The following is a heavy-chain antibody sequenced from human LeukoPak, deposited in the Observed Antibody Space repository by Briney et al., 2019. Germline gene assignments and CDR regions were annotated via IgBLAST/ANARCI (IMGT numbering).Heavy chain of an antibody. V-gene: IGHV3-53*01. CDR1: GFTVSRNY. CDR2: IYSGGNT. J-gene: IGHJ4*02. Sequence: GGSLRLSCAASGFTVSRNYMSWVRQAPGKGLECVSVIYSGGNTYYIDSVKGRFTISRDNSKNTLDLQMNSLRVEDTAIYYCAKATIEQWLVKVDSFDSWGQGSLVTISS. D-gene: IGHD6-19*01. CDR3: AKATIEQWLVKVDSFDS.